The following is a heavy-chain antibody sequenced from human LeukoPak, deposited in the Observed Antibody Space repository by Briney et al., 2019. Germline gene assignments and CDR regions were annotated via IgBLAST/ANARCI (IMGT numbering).Heavy chain of an antibody. Sequence: SETLSLTCTVSGGSLSSYYWGWIRQPPGKGLEWIGYLYYSGSTNYNPSLKSRVTMSVGTSKNQFSLKLSSVTAADTAVYYCARGNYYDSRTYYRAFDIWGQGTMVTVSS. CDR2: LYYSGST. CDR1: GGSLSSYY. V-gene: IGHV4-59*01. CDR3: ARGNYYDSRTYYRAFDI. D-gene: IGHD3-22*01. J-gene: IGHJ3*02.